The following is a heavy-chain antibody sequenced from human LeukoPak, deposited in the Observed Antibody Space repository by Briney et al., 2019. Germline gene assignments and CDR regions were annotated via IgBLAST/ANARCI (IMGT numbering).Heavy chain of an antibody. J-gene: IGHJ4*02. CDR2: IAGNGVTT. CDR1: GFIFNNYA. D-gene: IGHD2-2*01. CDR3: AKTRPYCSSTSCYGGDDC. V-gene: IGHV3-23*01. Sequence: GGSLRLSCAASGFIFNNYAMSWVRQAPGKGLEWVSIIAGNGVTTYYADSVKGRFTISRDNSKNTLYLQMNSLRAEDTAVYYCAKTRPYCSSTSCYGGDDCWGQGTLVTVSS.